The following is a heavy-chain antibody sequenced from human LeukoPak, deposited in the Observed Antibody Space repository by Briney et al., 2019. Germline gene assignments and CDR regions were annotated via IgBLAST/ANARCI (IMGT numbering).Heavy chain of an antibody. CDR1: GYTFTSNY. J-gene: IGHJ3*02. CDR2: INPSGGTT. CDR3: ARRGRRGSWYFGVGLSSIGSRTAFDI. Sequence: ASVKVSCKSSGYTFTSNYMHWVRQAPEQGLEWMGIINPSGGTTIYAQKFQGRVTMTRDTSTRTVYMELSSLTSEDTAVYYCARRGRRGSWYFGVGLSSIGSRTAFDIWGQGTMVTVSS. D-gene: IGHD6-13*01. V-gene: IGHV1-46*01.